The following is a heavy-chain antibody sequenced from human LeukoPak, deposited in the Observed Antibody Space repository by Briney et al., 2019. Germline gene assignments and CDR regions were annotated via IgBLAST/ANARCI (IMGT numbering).Heavy chain of an antibody. CDR3: ARDNSAAAGNEIDY. Sequence: ASVKVSCKASGYTFTSYGISWVRQAPGQGLEWMGWISAYNGNTNYAQKLQGRVTVTTDTSTSTAYMELRSLRSDDTAVHYCARDNSAAAGNEIDYWGQGTLVTVSS. CDR2: ISAYNGNT. V-gene: IGHV1-18*01. J-gene: IGHJ4*02. CDR1: GYTFTSYG. D-gene: IGHD6-13*01.